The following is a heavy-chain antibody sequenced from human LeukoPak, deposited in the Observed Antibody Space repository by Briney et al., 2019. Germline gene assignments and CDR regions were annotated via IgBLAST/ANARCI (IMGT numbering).Heavy chain of an antibody. J-gene: IGHJ4*02. CDR1: GFSFSSYA. D-gene: IGHD1-26*01. Sequence: PGGSLRLSCAASGFSFSSYAMSWVRQAPGKGLEWVSVISGSGGSTNYAASVKGRFTMSRDNSQNTLYLQMNSLRVEDTAVYYWAKASEVGRGYFDYWGQGTLVTVSS. V-gene: IGHV3-23*01. CDR3: AKASEVGRGYFDY. CDR2: ISGSGGST.